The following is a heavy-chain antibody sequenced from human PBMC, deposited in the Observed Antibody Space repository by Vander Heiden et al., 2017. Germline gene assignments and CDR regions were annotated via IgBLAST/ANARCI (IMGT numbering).Heavy chain of an antibody. D-gene: IGHD1-7*01. J-gene: IGHJ4*02. Sequence: EVQLLESGGGWVQPGGSLRLPCAPPGFTFGGYAMTWVRQAPGKGLEWVAGISGSGGSTYYADSVKGRFTISRDNLKNTLYLQMDSLRADDTAAYYCAKDIGTGTTFFDYWGRGTLVTVSS. CDR2: ISGSGGST. CDR3: AKDIGTGTTFFDY. CDR1: GFTFGGYA. V-gene: IGHV3-23*01.